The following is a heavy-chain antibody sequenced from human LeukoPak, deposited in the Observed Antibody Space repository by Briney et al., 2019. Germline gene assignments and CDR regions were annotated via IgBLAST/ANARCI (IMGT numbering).Heavy chain of an antibody. CDR3: ARDEGYCSGGSCYHPYYFDY. Sequence: ASVKVSCKASGYTFTSYGISWVRQAPGQGLEWMGWISAYHGNTNYAQKLQGRVTMTTDTSTSTAYMELRSLRSDDTAVYYCARDEGYCSGGSCYHPYYFDYWGQGTLVTVSS. CDR1: GYTFTSYG. D-gene: IGHD2-15*01. V-gene: IGHV1-18*01. J-gene: IGHJ4*02. CDR2: ISAYHGNT.